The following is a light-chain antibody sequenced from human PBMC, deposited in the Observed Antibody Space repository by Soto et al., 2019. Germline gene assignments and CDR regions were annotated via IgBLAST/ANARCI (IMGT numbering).Light chain of an antibody. J-gene: IGKJ1*01. CDR1: PSISSW. V-gene: IGKV1-5*01. CDR2: DAS. Sequence: DIQMPHSPSTLSASVAARVTITGRASPSISSWLAWYQQKPGKAPKLLIYDASSLESGVPSRFSGSGSGTDYTLTISSLQHEDFATYYCQQSYNTLTWTFGQGTKVDIK. CDR3: QQSYNTLTWT.